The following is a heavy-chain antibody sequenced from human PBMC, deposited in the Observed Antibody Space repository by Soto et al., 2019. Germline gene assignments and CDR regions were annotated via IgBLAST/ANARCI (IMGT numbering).Heavy chain of an antibody. CDR2: ISYDGSNK. D-gene: IGHD2-15*01. Sequence: HPGGSLRLSCAASGFTFSNYAMHWVRQAPGKGLEWVAVISYDGSNKYYADSVKGRFTISRDNSKNTLYLQMNSLRAEDTAVYYCARGRGGSATPIAFWGQGTPVTVSS. CDR1: GFTFSNYA. CDR3: ARGRGGSATPIAF. J-gene: IGHJ4*02. V-gene: IGHV3-30-3*01.